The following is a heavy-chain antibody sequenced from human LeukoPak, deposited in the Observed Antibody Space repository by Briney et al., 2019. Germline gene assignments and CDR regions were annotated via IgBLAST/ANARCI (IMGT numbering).Heavy chain of an antibody. V-gene: IGHV1-2*02. CDR1: GYTFTGYY. Sequence: ASVKVSCKASGYTFTGYYMHWVRQAPGQGLEWMGWINPNSGGTNYAQKFQGGVTMTRDTSISTAYMELSRLRSDDTAVYYCAREGYSYGSLTFDYWGQGTLVTVSS. D-gene: IGHD5-18*01. CDR2: INPNSGGT. J-gene: IGHJ4*02. CDR3: AREGYSYGSLTFDY.